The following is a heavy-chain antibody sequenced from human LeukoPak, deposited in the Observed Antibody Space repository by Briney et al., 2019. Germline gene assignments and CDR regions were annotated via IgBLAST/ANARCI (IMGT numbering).Heavy chain of an antibody. V-gene: IGHV4-34*01. CDR1: GGSFSGYY. J-gene: IGHJ4*02. Sequence: SETLSHTCAVYGGSFSGYYWSWIRQPPGKGLEWIGEINHSGSANYNPSLKSRVTISVDTSKNQFSLKLSSVTAADTAVYYCHLGYMVRGVFLGYWGQGTLVTVSS. CDR3: HLGYMVRGVFLGY. D-gene: IGHD3-10*01. CDR2: INHSGSA.